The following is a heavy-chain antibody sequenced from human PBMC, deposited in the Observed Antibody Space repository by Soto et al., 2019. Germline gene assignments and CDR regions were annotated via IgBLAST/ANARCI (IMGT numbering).Heavy chain of an antibody. CDR2: INSDGSST. V-gene: IGHV3-74*01. Sequence: GGSLRLSCAASGFTFSSYWMHWVRQAPGKGLVWVSRINSDGSSTSYADYVKGRFTISRDNSKNTLFLQMNSLRGEDTALYYCAKGGGVRVLDAFGIWGQGTMVTVSS. D-gene: IGHD2-8*01. CDR1: GFTFSSYW. J-gene: IGHJ3*02. CDR3: AKGGGVRVLDAFGI.